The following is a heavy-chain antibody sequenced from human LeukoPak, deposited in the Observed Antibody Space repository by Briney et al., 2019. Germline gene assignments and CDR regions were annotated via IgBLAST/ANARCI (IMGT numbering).Heavy chain of an antibody. J-gene: IGHJ6*03. Sequence: SETLSLTCAVYGGSFSGYYWSWIRQPPGKGLEWIGEINHRGSTNYNPSLKSRVTVSVDTSKNQFSLKLTSVTAADTAVYYCARGPGDYGDDYYHYYYMDVWGKGTTVTVSS. CDR2: INHRGST. V-gene: IGHV4-34*01. CDR1: GGSFSGYY. CDR3: ARGPGDYGDDYYHYYYMDV. D-gene: IGHD4-17*01.